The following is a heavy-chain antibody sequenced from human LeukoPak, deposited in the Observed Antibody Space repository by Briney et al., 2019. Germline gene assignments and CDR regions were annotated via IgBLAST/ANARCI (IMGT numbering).Heavy chain of an antibody. CDR2: IFQDGNDK. D-gene: IGHD1-14*01. CDR3: AKDPGYNTPGYYMDV. CDR1: VFTFSTYG. J-gene: IGHJ6*03. V-gene: IGHV3-30*02. Sequence: GGSLRLSCAASVFTFSTYGVHWVRQGPDKGLECMAFIFQDGNDKRYADSVKGRFTVSRDNSQNTLYLQMQRLRTEDTAVYYCAKDPGYNTPGYYMDVWGRGTTVTVPS.